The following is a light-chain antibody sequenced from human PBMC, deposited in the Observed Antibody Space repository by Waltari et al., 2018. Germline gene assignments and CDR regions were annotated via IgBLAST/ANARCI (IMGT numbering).Light chain of an antibody. CDR1: QSVGSK. CDR2: DAY. J-gene: IGKJ1*01. Sequence: EIEMTQSPATLSVSPGEIATLSCRASQSVGSKLAWYQQKPGQAPRPLLYDAYTRATGIPARFSGSGSGTEFTLTISSLQSDDFAVYHCLQYSHWPPWTFGQGTKVEIK. V-gene: IGKV3-15*01. CDR3: LQYSHWPPWT.